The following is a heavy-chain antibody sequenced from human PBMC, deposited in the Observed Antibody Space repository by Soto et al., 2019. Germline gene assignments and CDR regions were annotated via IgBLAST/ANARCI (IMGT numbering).Heavy chain of an antibody. Sequence: EVQLVESGGGLVQPDRSLRLSCAASGFTFDDYAMHWVRQAPGKGLECVSGISWNSGNLDYADSVKGRFTISRHNAKNSLYLQMNSLRPEDTALYYCAKDKSTGEYSINRYRDVWGKGTTVTVSS. CDR2: ISWNSGNL. V-gene: IGHV3-9*01. J-gene: IGHJ6*03. CDR1: GFTFDDYA. CDR3: AKDKSTGEYSINRYRDV. D-gene: IGHD4-17*01.